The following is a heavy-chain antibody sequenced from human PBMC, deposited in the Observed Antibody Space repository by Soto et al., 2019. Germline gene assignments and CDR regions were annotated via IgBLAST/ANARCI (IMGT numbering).Heavy chain of an antibody. CDR1: GFTFSSYS. V-gene: IGHV3-21*01. J-gene: IGHJ3*02. CDR2: ISSSSYI. Sequence: GGSLRLSCAASGFTFSSYSMNWVRQAPGKGLEWVSSISSSSYIYYADSVKGRFTISRDNAKNSLYLQMNSLRAEDTAVYYCARTGPAVDAFDIWGQGTMVTVSS. CDR3: ARTGPAVDAFDI.